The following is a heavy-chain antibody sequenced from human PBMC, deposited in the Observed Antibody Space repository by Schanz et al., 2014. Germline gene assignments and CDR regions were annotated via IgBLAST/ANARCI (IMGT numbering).Heavy chain of an antibody. J-gene: IGHJ5*02. CDR3: ARESVSRTRLFDP. Sequence: QVQLVQSGAEVKKPGASVKVSCKASGYTFTGYSMHWVRQAPGQGLEWMGRISPSSGGTNYAQNFQGRVTMTKDTSINTVYMELSTLTSDDTAVYYCARESVSRTRLFDPWGQGTLVTVSS. V-gene: IGHV1-2*06. D-gene: IGHD3-3*01. CDR1: GYTFTGYS. CDR2: ISPSSGGT.